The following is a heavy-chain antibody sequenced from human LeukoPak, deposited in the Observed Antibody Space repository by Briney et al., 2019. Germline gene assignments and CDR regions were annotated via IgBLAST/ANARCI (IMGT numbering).Heavy chain of an antibody. D-gene: IGHD3-10*01. CDR3: ARGKYYYGSGTYYPFDY. CDR1: GYTLTELS. Sequence: ASVKVSCKVSGYTLTELSMHWVRQAPGKGLEWMGGFDPEDGETIYAQKFQGRVTMTEDTSTDTAYMELSSLRSEDTALYYCARGKYYYGSGTYYPFDYWGQGTLVTVSS. CDR2: FDPEDGET. V-gene: IGHV1-24*01. J-gene: IGHJ4*02.